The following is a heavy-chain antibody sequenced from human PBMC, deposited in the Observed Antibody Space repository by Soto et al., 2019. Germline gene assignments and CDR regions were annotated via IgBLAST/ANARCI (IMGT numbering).Heavy chain of an antibody. J-gene: IGHJ6*02. Sequence: SVKVSCKASGGTFSSYAISWVRQAPGQGLEWMGGIIPIFGTANYAQKFQGRVTITADKSTSTAYMELSSLRSEDTAVYYCARDRRGYSYGLYGMDVWGQGTTVTVSS. CDR3: ARDRRGYSYGLYGMDV. D-gene: IGHD5-18*01. V-gene: IGHV1-69*06. CDR1: GGTFSSYA. CDR2: IIPIFGTA.